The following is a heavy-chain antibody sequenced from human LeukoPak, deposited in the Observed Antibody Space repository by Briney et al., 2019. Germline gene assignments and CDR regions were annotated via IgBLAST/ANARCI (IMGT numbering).Heavy chain of an antibody. CDR2: ISGSGGNT. CDR3: AREDASGLDY. CDR1: GFTFSNFG. V-gene: IGHV3-23*01. D-gene: IGHD6-19*01. J-gene: IGHJ4*02. Sequence: GGSLRLSCAASGFTFSNFGMSWVRQAPGKGLEWVSTISGSGGNTIYAGSVKGRFTISRDNAKNSLYLQMNSLRAEDTALYYCAREDASGLDYWGQGTLVTVSS.